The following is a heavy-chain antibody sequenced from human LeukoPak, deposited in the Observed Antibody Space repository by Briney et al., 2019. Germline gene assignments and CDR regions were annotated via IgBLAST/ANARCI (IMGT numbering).Heavy chain of an antibody. D-gene: IGHD6-19*01. Sequence: GGSLRLSCAESGFTFSDYYMSWIRQAPGKGLEWVSYISSSGSTIYYADSVKGRFTISRDNAKNSLYLQMNSLRAEDTAVYYCARLGSSGWYACDYWGQGTLVTVSS. CDR2: ISSSGSTI. V-gene: IGHV3-11*04. CDR3: ARLGSSGWYACDY. CDR1: GFTFSDYY. J-gene: IGHJ4*02.